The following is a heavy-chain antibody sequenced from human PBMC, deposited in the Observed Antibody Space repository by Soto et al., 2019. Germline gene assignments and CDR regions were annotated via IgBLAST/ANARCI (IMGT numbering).Heavy chain of an antibody. CDR3: TGGPPNWGFDS. V-gene: IGHV1-18*01. J-gene: IGHJ5*01. CDR2: ISGYNGNT. Sequence: ASVKVSCKASGYTFTKYGISWVRQAPGQGLEWMGWISGYNGNTNYAQKFQGRVTMTRSTSISTAYMELSSLTSEDTAVYYCTGGPPNWGFDSWGQGTPVTVSS. D-gene: IGHD7-27*01. CDR1: GYTFTKYG.